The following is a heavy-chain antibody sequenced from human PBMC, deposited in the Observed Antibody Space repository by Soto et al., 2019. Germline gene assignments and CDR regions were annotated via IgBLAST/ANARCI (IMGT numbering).Heavy chain of an antibody. CDR3: PRDNCGGMLDF. Sequence: PSETLSLTCTVSGGSILNGGHYWTWIRQHPGKGLEWIGRIFFSGNTHYNPALKSRLTFSLDTAKNQFSLKLTSVTAADTAIYYCPRDNCGGMLDFGAPGTLAAVSS. CDR1: GGSILNGGHY. D-gene: IGHD2-15*01. CDR2: IFFSGNT. V-gene: IGHV4-31*03. J-gene: IGHJ4*02.